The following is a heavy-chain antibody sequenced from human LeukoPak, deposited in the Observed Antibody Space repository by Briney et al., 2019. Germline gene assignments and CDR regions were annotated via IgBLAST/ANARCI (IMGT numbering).Heavy chain of an antibody. CDR1: GGTFSSYA. CDR3: AIAVAAPHWFDP. J-gene: IGHJ5*02. V-gene: IGHV1-69*05. CDR2: IIPIFGTA. D-gene: IGHD6-19*01. Sequence: SVKVSCKASGGTFSSYAISWVRQAPVQGLEWMGRIIPIFGTANYAQKFQGRVTITTDESTSTAYMELSSLRSEDTAVYYCAIAVAAPHWFDPWGQGTLVTVSS.